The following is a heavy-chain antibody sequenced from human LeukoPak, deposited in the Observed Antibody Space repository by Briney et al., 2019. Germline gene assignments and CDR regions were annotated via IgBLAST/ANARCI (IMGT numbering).Heavy chain of an antibody. CDR3: ARDRYRCGGDCAIDY. D-gene: IGHD2-21*02. V-gene: IGHV3-23*01. CDR2: ISTSGGST. Sequence: GGTLRLSCAASGFTFNSYVMNWVRQVPGKGLEWVSGISTSGGSTYYADSVKGRFTISRDNAKNSLYLQMNSLRAEDTAVYYCARDRYRCGGDCAIDYWGQGTLVTVSS. CDR1: GFTFNSYV. J-gene: IGHJ4*02.